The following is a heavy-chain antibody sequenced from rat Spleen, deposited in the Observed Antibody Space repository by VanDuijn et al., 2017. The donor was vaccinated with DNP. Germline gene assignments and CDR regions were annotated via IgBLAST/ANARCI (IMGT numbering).Heavy chain of an antibody. D-gene: IGHD3-1*01. V-gene: IGHV5-25*01. CDR3: ARGSTSIYWYFDF. J-gene: IGHJ1*01. CDR2: ITTGGGNS. CDR1: GFTFSNYY. Sequence: EVQLVESGGGLVQPGRSMKLSCAASGFTFSNYYLAWVRQAPTRGLEWVASITTGGGNSYYRDSVKGRFTISGDNAKSGLYLQMNSLKSEDTATYYCARGSTSIYWYFDFWGPGTMVTVSS.